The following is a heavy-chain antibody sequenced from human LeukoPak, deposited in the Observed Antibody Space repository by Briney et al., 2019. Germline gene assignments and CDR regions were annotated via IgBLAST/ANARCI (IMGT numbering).Heavy chain of an antibody. V-gene: IGHV1-18*01. J-gene: IGHJ3*02. CDR1: GYTFTSYG. Sequence: ASVKVSCKAAGYTFTSYGISWVQQAHGQGLEWMGLISAYNGNTNYAQKLQGRVTMTTDTSTSTAYMELRSLRSDDTAVYYCASFNWNDAAGAFDIWGQGTMVTVSS. D-gene: IGHD1-20*01. CDR2: ISAYNGNT. CDR3: ASFNWNDAAGAFDI.